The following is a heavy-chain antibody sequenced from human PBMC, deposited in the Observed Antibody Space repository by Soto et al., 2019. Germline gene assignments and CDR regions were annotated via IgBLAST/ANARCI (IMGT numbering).Heavy chain of an antibody. Sequence: ASVKVSCKASGYTFTNNYMHWVRQAPGQGLEWMGWISAYNGNTNYAQKLQGRVTMTTDTSTSTAYMELRSLRSDDTAVYYCAYSQGIAAAGKYYYYGMDVWGQGTTVTVSS. D-gene: IGHD6-13*01. V-gene: IGHV1-18*04. CDR1: GYTFTNNY. CDR2: ISAYNGNT. J-gene: IGHJ6*02. CDR3: AYSQGIAAAGKYYYYGMDV.